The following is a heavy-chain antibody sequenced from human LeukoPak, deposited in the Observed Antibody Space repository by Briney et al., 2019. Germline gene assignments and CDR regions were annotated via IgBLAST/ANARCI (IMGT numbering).Heavy chain of an antibody. D-gene: IGHD3-22*01. V-gene: IGHV1-46*01. CDR1: GYTFTSYY. J-gene: IGHJ3*02. CDR3: AIYYDSSGYYYAHDAYDI. CDR2: INPSGGST. Sequence: ASVKVSCKASGYTFTSYYMHWVRQAPGQGLEWIGIINPSGGSTSYAQKFQGRVTMTRDTSTSTVYMELSSLRSEDTAVYYCAIYYDSSGYYYAHDAYDIWGQGTMVTVSS.